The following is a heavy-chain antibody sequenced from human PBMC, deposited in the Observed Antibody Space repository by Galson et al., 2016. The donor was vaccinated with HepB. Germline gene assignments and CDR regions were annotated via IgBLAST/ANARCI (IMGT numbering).Heavy chain of an antibody. J-gene: IGHJ6*02. Sequence: SLRLSCAASGFSFNDYSINWIRQAPGKGLQWVSSISISDDKYYADSLEGRFTVSRDNAENSLSLQMSGLRAEDTAVYYCARDPSLTYGMDVWGRGTTVIVSS. CDR1: GFSFNDYS. D-gene: IGHD1-20*01. V-gene: IGHV3-69-1*01. CDR3: ARDPSLTYGMDV. CDR2: ISISDDK.